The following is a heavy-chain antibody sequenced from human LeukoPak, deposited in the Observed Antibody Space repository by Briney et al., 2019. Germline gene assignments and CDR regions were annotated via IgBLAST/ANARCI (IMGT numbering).Heavy chain of an antibody. J-gene: IGHJ4*02. CDR2: ISAYNGNT. CDR3: ARDRPRWGSGSYNGEI. D-gene: IGHD3-10*01. Sequence: GASVKVSCKASGYTFTSYGISWVRQAPGQGLAWMGWISAYNGNTNYAQKLQGRVTMTTDTSTSTAYMELRSLRSDDTAVYYCARDRPRWGSGSYNGEIWGQGTLVTVSS. CDR1: GYTFTSYG. V-gene: IGHV1-18*04.